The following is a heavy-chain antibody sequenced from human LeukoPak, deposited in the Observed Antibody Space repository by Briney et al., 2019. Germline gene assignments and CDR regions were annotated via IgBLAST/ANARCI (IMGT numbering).Heavy chain of an antibody. CDR3: AKVAVAGTAPTWFDP. CDR1: GFTFSSYW. Sequence: GGSLRLSCAASGFTFSSYWMHWVRQAPGKGLEWVSGISWNSGSIGYADSVKGRFTISRDNAKNSLYLQMNSLRAEDTALYYCAKVAVAGTAPTWFDPWGQGTLVTVSS. J-gene: IGHJ5*02. CDR2: ISWNSGSI. V-gene: IGHV3-9*01. D-gene: IGHD6-19*01.